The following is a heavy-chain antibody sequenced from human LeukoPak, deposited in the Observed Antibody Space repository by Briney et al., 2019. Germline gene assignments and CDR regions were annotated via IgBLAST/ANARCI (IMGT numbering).Heavy chain of an antibody. Sequence: ESSETLSLTCAAYGGTFSGFYWSWIRQPPGKGLEWIGEIKHSGSTNYNPSLKSRVTISVDTSKNQFSLRLSSVTATDTAVFYCARGSVRDGTREHLYNFDYWGQGTLVTVSS. J-gene: IGHJ4*02. CDR3: ARGSVRDGTREHLYNFDY. D-gene: IGHD1-1*01. V-gene: IGHV4-34*01. CDR2: IKHSGST. CDR1: GGTFSGFY.